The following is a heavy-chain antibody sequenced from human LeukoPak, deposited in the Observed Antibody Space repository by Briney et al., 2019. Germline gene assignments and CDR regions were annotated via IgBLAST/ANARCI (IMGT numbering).Heavy chain of an antibody. V-gene: IGHV4-4*07. CDR3: ARDSHFSSWYYGRGEAECLDH. CDR2: IYTSGST. D-gene: IGHD6-13*01. J-gene: IGHJ4*02. Sequence: KPSETLSLTCTVSGGSISSYYWSWIRQPAGKGLEWIGRIYTSGSTNYNPSLKSRVTMSVDTSKNQFSLKLSSVTAADTAVYYCARDSHFSSWYYGRGEAECLDHWARETVLTVSS. CDR1: GGSISSYY.